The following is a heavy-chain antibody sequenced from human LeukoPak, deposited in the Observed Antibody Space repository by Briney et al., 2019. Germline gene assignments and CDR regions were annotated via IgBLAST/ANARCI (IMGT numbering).Heavy chain of an antibody. CDR1: GFTFISYG. D-gene: IGHD3-9*01. CDR3: AKVYFEWFGENSHY. Sequence: GGSLRLSCAASGFTFISYGMHWVRQAPGKGLEWVAVIWYDGSNKYYADSVKGRFTISRDNSKNTLYLQMNSLRAEDTAVYYCAKVYFEWFGENSHYWGQGTLVTVSS. J-gene: IGHJ4*02. V-gene: IGHV3-33*03. CDR2: IWYDGSNK.